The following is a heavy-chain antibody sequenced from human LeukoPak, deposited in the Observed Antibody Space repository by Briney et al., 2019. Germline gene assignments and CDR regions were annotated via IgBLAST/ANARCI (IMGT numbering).Heavy chain of an antibody. CDR3: ARGSSNWNYDPNLDY. D-gene: IGHD1-7*01. CDR1: GGSISSYY. V-gene: IGHV4-59*01. CDR2: VYNSGST. J-gene: IGHJ4*02. Sequence: SETLSLTCTVSGGSISSYYWSWIRQPPGKGLEWIGYVYNSGSTNYNPSLKSRVTISVSMSKNQFSLKLSSVTAADTAVHYCARGSSNWNYDPNLDYWGQGTLVSDSS.